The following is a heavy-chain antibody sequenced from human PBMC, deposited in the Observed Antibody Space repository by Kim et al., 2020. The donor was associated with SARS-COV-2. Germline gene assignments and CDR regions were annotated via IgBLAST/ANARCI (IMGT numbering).Heavy chain of an antibody. CDR3: ARDQVGTYYYGSGSSQFGKWFDP. D-gene: IGHD3-10*01. J-gene: IGHJ5*02. Sequence: ASVKVSCKASGYTFTSYGISWVRQAPGQGLEWMGWISAYNGNTNYAQKLQGRVTMTTDTSTSTAYMELRSLRSDDTAVYYCARDQVGTYYYGSGSSQFGKWFDPWGQGTLVTVSS. V-gene: IGHV1-18*04. CDR2: ISAYNGNT. CDR1: GYTFTSYG.